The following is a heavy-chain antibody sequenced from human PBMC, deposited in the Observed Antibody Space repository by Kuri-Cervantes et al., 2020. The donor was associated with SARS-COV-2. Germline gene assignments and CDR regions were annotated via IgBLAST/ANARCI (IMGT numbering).Heavy chain of an antibody. V-gene: IGHV3-23*01. J-gene: IGHJ4*02. CDR1: GFTFENYA. CDR2: LSGSGSAT. D-gene: IGHD2-15*01. Sequence: GESLKISCAASGFTFENYAMTWVRQAPGKGLEWVSALSGSGSATYYADSVKGRFTISRDNSKNTLYLQMNGLRVEDTAVYHCAKTLPSPARSLRWFPRGFFDNWGQGTLVTVSS. CDR3: AKTLPSPARSLRWFPRGFFDN.